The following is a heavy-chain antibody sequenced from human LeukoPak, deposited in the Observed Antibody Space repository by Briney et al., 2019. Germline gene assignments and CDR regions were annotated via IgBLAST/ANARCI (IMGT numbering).Heavy chain of an antibody. Sequence: ASVKVSCKASGYTFARYYIHWVRQAPGQGLEWMGIINPSGGSTRYAQKFQGRVTMTRDTSTSTVYMVLSSLRSDDTAVYYCARGGYYDSSGSFDPWGQGTLVTVSS. CDR1: GYTFARYY. CDR2: INPSGGST. V-gene: IGHV1-46*01. J-gene: IGHJ5*02. CDR3: ARGGYYDSSGSFDP. D-gene: IGHD3-22*01.